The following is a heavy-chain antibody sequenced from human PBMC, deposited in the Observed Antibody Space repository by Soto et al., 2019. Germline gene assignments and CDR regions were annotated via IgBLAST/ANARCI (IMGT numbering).Heavy chain of an antibody. CDR1: GGSISSSSYY. CDR3: ARHRDYSSSWYFLDYYYYYGMDV. D-gene: IGHD6-13*01. Sequence: NPSETLSLTCTVSGGSISSSSYYWGWIRQPPGKGLEWIGSIYYSGSTYYNPSLKSRVTISVDTSKNQFSLKLSSVTAADTAVYYCARHRDYSSSWYFLDYYYYYGMDVWGQGTTVTVSS. J-gene: IGHJ6*02. V-gene: IGHV4-39*01. CDR2: IYYSGST.